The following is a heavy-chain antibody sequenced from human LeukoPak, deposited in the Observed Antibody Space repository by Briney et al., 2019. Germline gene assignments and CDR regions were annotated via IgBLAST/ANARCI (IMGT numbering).Heavy chain of an antibody. D-gene: IGHD6-13*01. Sequence: GGSLRLSCAASGFTFSSYGMHWVRQAPGKGLEWVAVIWYDGSNKYYADSVKGRFTISRDNSKNTLYLQMNSLRAEDTAVYYCARDRIAAAGTEIDYWGQGTLVTVSS. V-gene: IGHV3-33*01. CDR2: IWYDGSNK. J-gene: IGHJ4*02. CDR1: GFTFSSYG. CDR3: ARDRIAAAGTEIDY.